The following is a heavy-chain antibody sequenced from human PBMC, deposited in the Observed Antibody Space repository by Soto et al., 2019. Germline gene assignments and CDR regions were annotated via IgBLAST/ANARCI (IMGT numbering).Heavy chain of an antibody. CDR2: ITWNSRVL. D-gene: IGHD3-3*01. CDR1: GLNFDDFA. J-gene: IGHJ4*02. Sequence: GGTLRLSCVGTGLNFDDFAMHWVRRAPGKGLEWVSGITWNSRVLAYADSVKGRFTISRDNARNSLYLQMDSLRDEDTALYYCAKGRYDLWSPYCFDAWGQGTLVTVPS. CDR3: AKGRYDLWSPYCFDA. V-gene: IGHV3-9*01.